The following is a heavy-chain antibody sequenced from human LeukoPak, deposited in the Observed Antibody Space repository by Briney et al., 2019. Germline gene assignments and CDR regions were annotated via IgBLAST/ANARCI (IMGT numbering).Heavy chain of an antibody. CDR3: ARDSAPYYYDSGGALDY. V-gene: IGHV1-69*05. CDR2: IIPIFGTA. D-gene: IGHD3-22*01. J-gene: IGHJ4*02. CDR1: GGTFSSYA. Sequence: SVKVSCKASGGTFSSYAISWVRQAPGQGLEWIGRIIPIFGTANYAQKFQGRVTITTDESTSTAYMELSSLRSEDTAVYYCARDSAPYYYDSGGALDYWGQGTLVTVSS.